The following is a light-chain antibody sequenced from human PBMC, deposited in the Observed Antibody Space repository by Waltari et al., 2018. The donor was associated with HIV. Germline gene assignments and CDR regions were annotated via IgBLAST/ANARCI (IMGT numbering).Light chain of an antibody. CDR1: SSDVGGYNY. Sequence: QSALTQPASVSGSPGQSITISCTGTSSDVGGYNYVYGYQQHPGKAPKLKIYEFSNRPSGVSNRFPGSKSGNTASLTISGLQAEDEADYYGSAYTSSSTLVFGGGTELTVL. J-gene: IGLJ2*01. V-gene: IGLV2-14*01. CDR3: SAYTSSSTLV. CDR2: EFS.